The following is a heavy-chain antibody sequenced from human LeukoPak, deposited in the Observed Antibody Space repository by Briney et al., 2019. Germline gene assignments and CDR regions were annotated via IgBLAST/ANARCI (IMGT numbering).Heavy chain of an antibody. CDR1: GFTFSSYA. V-gene: IGHV3-74*01. Sequence: GGSLRLSCVASGFTFSSYAMHWVRQTPGKGLVWVSRINSGGSSTSYADSVRGRFSISRDNAKNTLYLQMNSLRAEDTAVYYCARGLSGYASSLGYWGQGTLVTVSA. D-gene: IGHD6-6*01. J-gene: IGHJ4*02. CDR2: INSGGSST. CDR3: ARGLSGYASSLGY.